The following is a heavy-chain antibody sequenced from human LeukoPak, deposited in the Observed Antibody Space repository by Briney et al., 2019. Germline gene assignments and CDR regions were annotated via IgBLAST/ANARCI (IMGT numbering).Heavy chain of an antibody. CDR1: GFTFNNYW. CDR3: ARDHYGGYDLDY. CDR2: LNSDGSFT. D-gene: IGHD5-12*01. Sequence: GGSLRLSCAASGFTFNNYWMYWVRQAPGKGLVWVSRLNSDGSFTAYADSMKGRFTIFRDNAHNSLHLQMNSLRAEDTAVYYCARDHYGGYDLDYWGQGTLVTVSS. V-gene: IGHV3-74*03. J-gene: IGHJ4*02.